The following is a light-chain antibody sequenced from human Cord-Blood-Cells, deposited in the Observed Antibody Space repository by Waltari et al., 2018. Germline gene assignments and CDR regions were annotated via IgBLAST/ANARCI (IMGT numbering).Light chain of an antibody. CDR1: QSISSY. Sequence: DIQMTKSPSSLSASVGDRVTITCRAIQSISSYLNWYQQKPGKAPKLLIYAASSLQSGVPSRFSGSGSGTDFTLTISSLQPEDFATYYCQQSYSTPFTFGPGTKVDIK. CDR3: QQSYSTPFT. V-gene: IGKV1-39*01. J-gene: IGKJ3*01. CDR2: AAS.